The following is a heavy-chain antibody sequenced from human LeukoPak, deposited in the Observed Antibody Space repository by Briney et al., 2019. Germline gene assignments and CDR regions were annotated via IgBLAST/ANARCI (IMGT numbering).Heavy chain of an antibody. Sequence: GGSLRLSCAASGFTFDDYAMHWVRQAPGKGLEWVSGISWNSGSIGYADSVKGRFTISRDNAENSLYLQMNSLRAEDTALYYCAKVFSSSDFWSGYFAFDIWGQGTMVTVSS. D-gene: IGHD3-3*01. CDR2: ISWNSGSI. J-gene: IGHJ3*02. CDR3: AKVFSSSDFWSGYFAFDI. CDR1: GFTFDDYA. V-gene: IGHV3-9*01.